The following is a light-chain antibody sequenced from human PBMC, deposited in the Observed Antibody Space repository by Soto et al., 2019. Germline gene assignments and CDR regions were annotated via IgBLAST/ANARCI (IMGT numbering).Light chain of an antibody. Sequence: EIQMTQSPSTLSASVGDRVTISCRASQSISSWLAWYQQKPGKAPKLLMSKASSLESGVPSRFSGSGSETEFTLTISSLQPDDFGVYYCQQYKSHRRTFGQGTKVDI. CDR3: QQYKSHRRT. CDR2: KAS. J-gene: IGKJ1*01. V-gene: IGKV1-5*03. CDR1: QSISSW.